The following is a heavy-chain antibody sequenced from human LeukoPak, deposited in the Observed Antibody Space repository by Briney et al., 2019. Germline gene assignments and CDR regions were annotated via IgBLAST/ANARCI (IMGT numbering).Heavy chain of an antibody. D-gene: IGHD2-21*01. J-gene: IGHJ4*02. CDR2: INPSGGST. Sequence: GASVEVSCKASGYTFTRYYMHWVRQAPGQGLEWMGIINPSGGSTSYAQKFQGRVTMTRDTSARTVYMELSSLRSENTAVYYCASSDLTPFDYWGQGTLVTVSS. V-gene: IGHV1-46*01. CDR1: GYTFTRYY. CDR3: ASSDLTPFDY.